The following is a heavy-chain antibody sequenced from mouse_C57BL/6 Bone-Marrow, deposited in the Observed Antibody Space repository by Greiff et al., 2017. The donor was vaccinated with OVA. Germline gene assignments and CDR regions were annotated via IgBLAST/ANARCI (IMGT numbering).Heavy chain of an antibody. CDR1: GYTFTSYT. V-gene: IGHV1-12*01. CDR2: FYPGNGDT. J-gene: IGHJ3*01. CDR3: ARYHYSNYYWFAY. D-gene: IGHD2-5*01. Sequence: QVQLQQSGAELVRPGASVKMSCKASGYTFTSYTMHWVKQTPRQGLEWIGAFYPGNGDTSYNQKFKGKATLTVDKSSSTAYMQLSSLTSEDSAVYFCARYHYSNYYWFAYWGQGTLVTVAA.